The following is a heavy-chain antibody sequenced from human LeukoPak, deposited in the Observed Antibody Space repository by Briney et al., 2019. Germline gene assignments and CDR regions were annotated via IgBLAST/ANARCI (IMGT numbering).Heavy chain of an antibody. Sequence: GGSLRLSCAASGFTFSSYGMHWVRQAPGKGLEWVAVISYDGSNKYYADSVKGRFTISRDNSKNTLYLQMNSLRAEDTAVYYCAKDRYVWGSYRYSELDYWGQGTLVTVSS. J-gene: IGHJ4*02. CDR2: ISYDGSNK. D-gene: IGHD3-16*02. V-gene: IGHV3-30*18. CDR3: AKDRYVWGSYRYSELDY. CDR1: GFTFSSYG.